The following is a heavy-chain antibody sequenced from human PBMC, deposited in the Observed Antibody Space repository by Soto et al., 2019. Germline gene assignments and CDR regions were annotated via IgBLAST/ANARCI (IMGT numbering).Heavy chain of an antibody. V-gene: IGHV3-48*03. D-gene: IGHD1-26*01. CDR3: ARQGESGSYSGFVFDS. CDR2: ISSSGSTI. J-gene: IGHJ4*02. Sequence: PGGSLRLSCAASGFTFSSYEMNWVRQAPGKGLEWVSYISSSGSTIYYVDSVKGRFTISRDNARNSLYLQMNSLRAEDPAVYYCARQGESGSYSGFVFDSWGQGALVTVSS. CDR1: GFTFSSYE.